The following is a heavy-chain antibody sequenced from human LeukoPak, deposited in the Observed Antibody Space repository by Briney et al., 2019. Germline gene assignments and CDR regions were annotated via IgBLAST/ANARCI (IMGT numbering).Heavy chain of an antibody. CDR1: GGTFSSYA. CDR3: ASFDLGSGSYPFKY. Sequence: GASVKVSCKASGGTFSSYAISWVRQTPRQGLEWMGRIIPVFGTTNHAYSPMFQGRVTITADESTNTAYMELSSLTSDDTAVYYCASFDLGSGSYPFKYWGQGTLVTVSS. V-gene: IGHV1-69*13. J-gene: IGHJ4*02. CDR2: IIPVFGTT. D-gene: IGHD1-26*01.